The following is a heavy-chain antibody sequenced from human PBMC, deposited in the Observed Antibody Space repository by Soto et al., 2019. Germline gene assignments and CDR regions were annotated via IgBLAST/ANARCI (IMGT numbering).Heavy chain of an antibody. CDR3: ARDKGSGSRGFDY. J-gene: IGHJ4*02. Sequence: QVQLVQSGAEVKKPGSSVKVSCKASGGTFSSYTISWVRQAPGQGLEWMGRIIPILGIANYAQKIQGRVTITADKSTSTAYMELSSLRSEDTAVYYCARDKGSGSRGFDYWGQGTLVTVSS. CDR1: GGTFSSYT. D-gene: IGHD3-10*01. V-gene: IGHV1-69*08. CDR2: IIPILGIA.